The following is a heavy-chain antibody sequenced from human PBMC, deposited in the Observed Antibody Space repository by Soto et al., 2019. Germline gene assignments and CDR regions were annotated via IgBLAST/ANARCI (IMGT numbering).Heavy chain of an antibody. J-gene: IGHJ6*02. V-gene: IGHV3-7*01. Sequence: GGSLRLSCAASGFTFSSYWMSWVRQAPGKGLEWVANIKQDGSEKYYVDSVKGRFTISRDNAKNSLYLQMNSLRAEDTAVYYCARGVLVPAAIHYYYYYGMDVWGQGTTVTVSS. CDR1: GFTFSSYW. D-gene: IGHD2-2*01. CDR2: IKQDGSEK. CDR3: ARGVLVPAAIHYYYYYGMDV.